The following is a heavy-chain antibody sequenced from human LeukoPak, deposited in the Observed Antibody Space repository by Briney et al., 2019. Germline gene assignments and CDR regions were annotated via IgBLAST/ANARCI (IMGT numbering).Heavy chain of an antibody. Sequence: KPSETLSLTCAVYGGSFSGYYWSWIRQPPGKGLEWIGEINHSGSTNYNPSFKSRVTISVDTSKNQFSLKLSSVTAADTAVYYCARGPPSITIFGVVIIDNAFDIWGQGTMVTVSS. J-gene: IGHJ3*02. D-gene: IGHD3-3*01. CDR3: ARGPPSITIFGVVIIDNAFDI. CDR2: INHSGST. CDR1: GGSFSGYY. V-gene: IGHV4-34*01.